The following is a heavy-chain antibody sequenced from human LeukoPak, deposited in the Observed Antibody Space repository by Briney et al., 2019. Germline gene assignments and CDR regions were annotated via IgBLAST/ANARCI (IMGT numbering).Heavy chain of an antibody. J-gene: IGHJ4*02. D-gene: IGHD1-26*01. Sequence: GGSLRLSCAPSGFTLDSHGMSWVRQAPGKGLEWVSGLNWNGGSTVYADSLQGRFTISRDNAQNSLYLQMTSLRAEDTALYYCARTRSSGGYSGADYWGQGTLVTVSS. V-gene: IGHV3-20*04. CDR2: LNWNGGST. CDR3: ARTRSSGGYSGADY. CDR1: GFTLDSHG.